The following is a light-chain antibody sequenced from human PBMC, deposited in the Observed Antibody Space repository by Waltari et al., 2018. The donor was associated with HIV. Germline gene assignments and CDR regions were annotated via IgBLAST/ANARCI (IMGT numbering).Light chain of an antibody. CDR2: EVS. V-gene: IGLV2-23*02. CDR1: SSDVGSYNL. J-gene: IGLJ2*01. CDR3: CSYAGSSTV. Sequence: QSALTQPASVSGSPGQSITLSCTGTSSDVGSYNLVSWYQQHPGKAPKLMIYEVSKRPSGVSHRFSGSKSGNTASLTISGLQAEDEVDYYCCSYAGSSTVFGGGTKLTVL.